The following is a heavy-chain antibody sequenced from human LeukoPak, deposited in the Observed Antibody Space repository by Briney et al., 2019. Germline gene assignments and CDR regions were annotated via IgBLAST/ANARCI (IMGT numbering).Heavy chain of an antibody. V-gene: IGHV4-61*02. CDR1: GGSISSGSYY. Sequence: SETLSLTCTVSGGSISSGSYYWSWIRQPAGKGLEWIGRIYTSGSTNYNPSLKSRVTISVGTSKNQFSLKLSSVTAADTAVYYCARRLRGSYPYSRFDYWGQGTLVTVSS. D-gene: IGHD1-26*01. CDR3: ARRLRGSYPYSRFDY. CDR2: IYTSGST. J-gene: IGHJ4*02.